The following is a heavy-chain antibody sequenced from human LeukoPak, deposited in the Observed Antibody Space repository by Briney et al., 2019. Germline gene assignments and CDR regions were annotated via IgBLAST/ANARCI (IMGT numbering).Heavy chain of an antibody. CDR2: IIPILGIA. D-gene: IGHD5-24*01. V-gene: IGHV1-69*04. Sequence: ASVKVSCKASGGTFSSYAISWVRQAPGQGLEWMGRIIPILGIANYARKFQGRATITADKSTSTAYMELSSLRSEDTAVYYCARYRDGYNSYFDYWGQGTLVTVSS. CDR1: GGTFSSYA. J-gene: IGHJ4*02. CDR3: ARYRDGYNSYFDY.